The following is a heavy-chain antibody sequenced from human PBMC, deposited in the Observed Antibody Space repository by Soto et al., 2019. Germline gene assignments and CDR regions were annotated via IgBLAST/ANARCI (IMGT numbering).Heavy chain of an antibody. CDR2: ISSSSSTI. D-gene: IGHD5-18*01. V-gene: IGHV3-48*02. Sequence: GGSLRLSCAASGFTFSSYSMNWVRQAPGKGLEWVSYISSSSSTIYYADSVKGRFTISRDNAKNSLYLQMNSLRDEDTAVYYCARLDVDTAMGYYYYYGMDVWGQGTTVTVSS. J-gene: IGHJ6*02. CDR1: GFTFSSYS. CDR3: ARLDVDTAMGYYYYYGMDV.